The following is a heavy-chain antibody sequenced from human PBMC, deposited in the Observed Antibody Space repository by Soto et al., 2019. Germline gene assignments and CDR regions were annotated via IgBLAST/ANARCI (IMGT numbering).Heavy chain of an antibody. CDR1: GGPFSSYA. CDR3: ATRAVGASSD. J-gene: IGHJ4*02. V-gene: IGHV1-69*01. CDR2: IIPIFGTA. Sequence: SMKVSCKASGGPFSSYAISWVRQAPGQGLEWMGGIIPIFGTANYAQKFQGRVTITADESTSTAYMELSSLRSEDTAVYYCATRAVGASSDWGQGTLVTVSS. D-gene: IGHD1-26*01.